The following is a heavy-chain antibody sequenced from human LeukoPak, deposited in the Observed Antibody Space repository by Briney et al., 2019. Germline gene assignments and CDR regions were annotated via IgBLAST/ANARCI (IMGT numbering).Heavy chain of an antibody. J-gene: IGHJ4*02. V-gene: IGHV4-31*03. CDR2: IYYSGST. Sequence: SQTLSLTCTVSGGSISSGGYYWSWIRQHPGKGLEWIGYIYYSGSTYYNPSLKSRVTISVDTSKNQSSLKLSSVTAADTAVYYCARVGYGDYVRSLYFDYWGQGTLVTVSS. CDR3: ARVGYGDYVRSLYFDY. CDR1: GGSISSGGYY. D-gene: IGHD4-17*01.